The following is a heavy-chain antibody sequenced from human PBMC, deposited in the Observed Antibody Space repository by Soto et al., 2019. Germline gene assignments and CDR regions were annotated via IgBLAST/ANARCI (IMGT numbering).Heavy chain of an antibody. CDR3: AKGSVLRVVEAPLAILGGVDV. CDR1: GFTFSSYG. V-gene: IGHV3-33*06. J-gene: IGHJ6*02. Sequence: QPGGSLRLSCVASGFTFSSYGMHWVRQAPGKXLEWVAVMSYDGSHEYYADSVKGRFTISRDNSKTILYLQMNSLRLEDTAVYYCAKGSVLRVVEAPLAILGGVDVWGQGAMVTVYS. CDR2: MSYDGSHE. D-gene: IGHD2-8*01.